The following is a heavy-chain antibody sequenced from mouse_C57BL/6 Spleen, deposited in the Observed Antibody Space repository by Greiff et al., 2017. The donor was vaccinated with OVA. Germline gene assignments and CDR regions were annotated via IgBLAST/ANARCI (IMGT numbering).Heavy chain of an antibody. CDR2: ISTGGGST. Sequence: EVQLVESGGGLVQPGGSLKLSCAASGFTFSDYYMYWVRQTPEKRLEWVAYISTGGGSTYYPDTVKGRFTISRDNAKNTLYLQMSRLTSEDTAMYYCARPIEGYGYFDVWGTGTTVTVSS. CDR3: ARPIEGYGYFDV. CDR1: GFTFSDYY. V-gene: IGHV5-12*01. J-gene: IGHJ1*03.